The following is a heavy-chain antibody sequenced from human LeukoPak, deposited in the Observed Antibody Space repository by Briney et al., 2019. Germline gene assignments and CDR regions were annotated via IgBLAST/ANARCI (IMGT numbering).Heavy chain of an antibody. D-gene: IGHD1-14*01. Sequence: GGSLRLSCAASGFTFSSYHMMWVRQAPGKGLEYVSAISRSGDSIYYADSVKGRISISRDNSKNTLYLQMSSLRAEDTAVYYCVKGTYTAAHWGQGTLVTVSS. CDR1: GFTFSSYH. CDR3: VKGTYTAAH. CDR2: ISRSGDSI. V-gene: IGHV3-64D*06. J-gene: IGHJ1*01.